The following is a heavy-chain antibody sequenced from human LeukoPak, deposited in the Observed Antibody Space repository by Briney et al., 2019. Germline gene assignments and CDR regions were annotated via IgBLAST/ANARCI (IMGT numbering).Heavy chain of an antibody. CDR3: ARQLSPFAFDI. J-gene: IGHJ3*02. D-gene: IGHD5-18*01. V-gene: IGHV1-2*06. Sequence: ASVKVSCKASGYTFTAYYTHWVRQAPGQGLEWVGRINPNSGGTNYAQKFQDRVTMTRDTSISTAYMELSRLRSDDTAVYYCARQLSPFAFDIWGQGTMVTISS. CDR2: INPNSGGT. CDR1: GYTFTAYY.